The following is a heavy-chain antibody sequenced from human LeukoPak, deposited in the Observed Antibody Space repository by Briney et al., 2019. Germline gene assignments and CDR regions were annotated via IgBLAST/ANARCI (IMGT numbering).Heavy chain of an antibody. CDR3: ARMTDGSGWYPNWFDP. CDR2: INPNSGGT. D-gene: IGHD6-19*01. Sequence: ASVKVSCKASGYTFTGYYMHWVRQAPGQGLEWMGWINPNSGGTNYAQKFQGRVTMTRDTSISTAYMELSSLRSEDTAVYYCARMTDGSGWYPNWFDPWGQGTLVTVSS. J-gene: IGHJ5*02. V-gene: IGHV1-2*02. CDR1: GYTFTGYY.